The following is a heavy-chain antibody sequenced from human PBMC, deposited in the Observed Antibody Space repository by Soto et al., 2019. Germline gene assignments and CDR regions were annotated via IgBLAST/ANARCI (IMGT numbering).Heavy chain of an antibody. V-gene: IGHV3-15*07. CDR1: GFTFSNAW. CDR3: TTDHPTGYSGSYYTYYYYGMDV. Sequence: PGGSLRLSCAASGFTFSNAWMNWVRQAPGKGLEWVGRIKSKTDGGTTDYAAPVKGRFTISRDDSKNTLYLQMNSLKTEDTAVYYCTTDHPTGYSGSYYTYYYYGMDVWGQGTTVTVSS. CDR2: IKSKTDGGTT. D-gene: IGHD1-26*01. J-gene: IGHJ6*02.